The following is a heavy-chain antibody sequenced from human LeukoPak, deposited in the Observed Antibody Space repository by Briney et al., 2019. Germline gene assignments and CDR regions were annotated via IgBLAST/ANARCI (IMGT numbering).Heavy chain of an antibody. Sequence: PSETLSLTCGVSGGSISSTNWWTWVRQPPGKGVEWIGHIYYSGSTYYNPSLRSRVTISVDTSKNQFSLKLSSVTAADTAVYYCARPHSSGWYGAFDYWGQGTLVTVSS. CDR3: ARPHSSGWYGAFDY. V-gene: IGHV4-4*02. CDR2: IYYSGST. CDR1: GGSISSTNW. D-gene: IGHD6-19*01. J-gene: IGHJ4*02.